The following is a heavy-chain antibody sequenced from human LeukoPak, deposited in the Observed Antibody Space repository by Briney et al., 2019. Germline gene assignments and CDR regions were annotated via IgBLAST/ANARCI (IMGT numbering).Heavy chain of an antibody. CDR3: AKGGYDILTGSDY. J-gene: IGHJ4*02. CDR1: GFTFSSYA. Sequence: GGSLRLSCAASGFTFSSYAMSWVRQAPGKGLEWVSAISGSGGSTYYADSVKGRFTISRENSKNTLYLQMNSLRAEEKAGYYCAKGGYDILTGSDYWGQGTLVTVSS. D-gene: IGHD3-9*01. V-gene: IGHV3-23*01. CDR2: ISGSGGST.